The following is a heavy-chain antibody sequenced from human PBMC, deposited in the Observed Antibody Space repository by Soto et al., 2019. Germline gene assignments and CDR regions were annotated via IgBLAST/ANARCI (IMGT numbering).Heavy chain of an antibody. CDR3: ARADYSNYYYYYMDV. Sequence: GGSLRLSCAASGFTFSSYGMHWVRQAPGKGLEWVAVIWYDGSNKYYADSVKGRFTISRDNSKNTLYLQMNSLRAEDTAVYYCARADYSNYYYYYMDVWGKGTTVTVSS. V-gene: IGHV3-33*01. J-gene: IGHJ6*03. D-gene: IGHD4-4*01. CDR2: IWYDGSNK. CDR1: GFTFSSYG.